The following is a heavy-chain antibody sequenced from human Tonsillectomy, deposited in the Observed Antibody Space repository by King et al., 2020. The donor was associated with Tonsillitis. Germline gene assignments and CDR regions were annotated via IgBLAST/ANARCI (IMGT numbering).Heavy chain of an antibody. J-gene: IGHJ4*02. CDR3: ARDTSALHYYDSSGYYYSYYFDY. V-gene: IGHV3-11*01. Sequence: QLVQSGGGLVKPGGSLRLSCAASGFTFSDYYMSWIRQAPGKGLEWISYISSSGSTIYYADSVKGRFTISRDNAKNSLYLQMNSLRAEDTAVYYCARDTSALHYYDSSGYYYSYYFDYWGQGTLVTVSS. D-gene: IGHD3-22*01. CDR2: ISSSGSTI. CDR1: GFTFSDYY.